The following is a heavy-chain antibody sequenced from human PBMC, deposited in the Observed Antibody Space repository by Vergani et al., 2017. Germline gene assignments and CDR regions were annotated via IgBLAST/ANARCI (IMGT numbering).Heavy chain of an antibody. Sequence: QLQLQESGPGLVKPSATLSLTCSVSGASIRSSNYYWGWIRQPPGKGLVWIASIYYSGSTYYNPSLKSRVTISVDTSKNRFSLKLSSVTAADTAVYFCARHSTVEWLVKLGWIEPWGRGILVTVSS. V-gene: IGHV4-39*01. CDR2: IYYSGST. D-gene: IGHD6-19*01. J-gene: IGHJ5*02. CDR1: GASIRSSNYY. CDR3: ARHSTVEWLVKLGWIEP.